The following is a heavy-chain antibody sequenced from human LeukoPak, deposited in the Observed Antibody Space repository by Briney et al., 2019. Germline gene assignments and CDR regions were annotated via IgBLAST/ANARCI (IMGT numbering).Heavy chain of an antibody. CDR1: GYTFTSYY. CDR3: ARDNSVGDTAWWFDP. CDR2: INPSGSST. J-gene: IGHJ5*02. D-gene: IGHD1-26*01. V-gene: IGHV1-46*01. Sequence: ASVKVSCKASGYTFTSYYMHWVRQAPGQGLEWVGLINPSGSSTSYAQKFQGRLSLTRDMSTSTDYMELSSLRSEDTAVYYCARDNSVGDTAWWFDPWGQGTLVTVSS.